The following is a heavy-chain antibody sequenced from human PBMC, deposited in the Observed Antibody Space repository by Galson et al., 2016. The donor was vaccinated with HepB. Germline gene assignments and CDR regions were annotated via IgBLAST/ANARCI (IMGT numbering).Heavy chain of an antibody. CDR1: GFSLSSYG. J-gene: IGHJ4*02. V-gene: IGHV3-33*03. D-gene: IGHD6-13*01. CDR2: IWSDGNNK. CDR3: AKDRHSSSWYWGYFDD. Sequence: SLRLSCAASGFSLSSYGMHWVRQAPGKGLEWVAVIWSDGNNKNYGETVKGRFTISRDKLRSTVFLQMNSLRAEDTAVYYCAKDRHSSSWYWGYFDDWGQGTRVTVSS.